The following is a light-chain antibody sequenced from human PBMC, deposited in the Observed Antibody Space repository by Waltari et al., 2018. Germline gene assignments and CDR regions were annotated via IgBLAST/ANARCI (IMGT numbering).Light chain of an antibody. CDR2: LGS. Sequence: EIVMTQSPLSLPVTPGEPASISCRSSQSLLHINGYNYLDWYLQKPGQSPQLLIYLGSNRASGVPDRFSGSGSGTDFTLKISRVEAEDVGVYYCMQALQSPYTFGQGTKLEIK. J-gene: IGKJ2*01. CDR3: MQALQSPYT. CDR1: QSLLHINGYNY. V-gene: IGKV2-28*01.